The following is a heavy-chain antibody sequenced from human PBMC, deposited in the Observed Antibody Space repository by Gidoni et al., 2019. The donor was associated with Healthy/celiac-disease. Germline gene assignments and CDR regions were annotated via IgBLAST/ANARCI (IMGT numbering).Heavy chain of an antibody. CDR2: IYYSGST. D-gene: IGHD3-9*01. CDR1: GGSISSSSYY. V-gene: IGHV4-39*01. Sequence: QLQLQESGPGLVKPSATLSLTCTVSGGSISSSSYYWGWIRQPPGKGLEWIGSIYYSGSTYYNPSLKSRVTISVDTSKNQFSLKLSSVTAADTAVYYCARRKGYDILTGSFDPWGQGTLVTVPS. J-gene: IGHJ5*02. CDR3: ARRKGYDILTGSFDP.